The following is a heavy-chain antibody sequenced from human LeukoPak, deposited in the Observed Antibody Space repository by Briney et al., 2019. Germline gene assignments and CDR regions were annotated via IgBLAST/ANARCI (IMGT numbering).Heavy chain of an antibody. J-gene: IGHJ6*02. CDR3: ARTGTYYDFWSGRPQYYGMDV. V-gene: IGHV1-2*04. CDR2: INPNSGGT. CDR1: GYTFTGYY. D-gene: IGHD3-3*01. Sequence: ASVKVSCKASGYTFTGYYMHWVRQAPGQGLEWMGWINPNSGGTNYAQKFQGWVTMTRDTSISTAYMELSRLRSDDTAVYYCARTGTYYDFWSGRPQYYGMDVWGQGTTVTVSS.